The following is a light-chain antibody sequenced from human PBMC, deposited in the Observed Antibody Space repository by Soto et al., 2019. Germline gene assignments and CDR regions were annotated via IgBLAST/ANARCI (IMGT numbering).Light chain of an antibody. CDR3: STWADSLSGVV. Sequence: QSVLTQPPSASGTPGQRVTISCSGSNSNIGSNPVNWYQHFPGTAPKLLIYNSDQRPSGVPDRFSGSKSGTSASLAISGLQSEDEADYYCSTWADSLSGVVFGGGTKLTVL. J-gene: IGLJ2*01. V-gene: IGLV1-44*01. CDR1: NSNIGSNP. CDR2: NSD.